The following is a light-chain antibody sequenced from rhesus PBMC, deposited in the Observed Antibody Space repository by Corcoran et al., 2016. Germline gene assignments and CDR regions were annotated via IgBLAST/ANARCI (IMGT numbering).Light chain of an antibody. CDR2: GGS. CDR3: VQALAFPLT. Sequence: DIVMTQTPLSLPITPGEPASISCRASQSLLHSNGNTYLHWYLQKPGQSRMLLSYGGSNRASGVPGRFSGRGSGTDFTLKISMVESEGVGVYYCVQALAFPLTFGGGTKVELK. CDR1: QSLLHSNGNTY. V-gene: IGKV2-72*01. J-gene: IGKJ4*01.